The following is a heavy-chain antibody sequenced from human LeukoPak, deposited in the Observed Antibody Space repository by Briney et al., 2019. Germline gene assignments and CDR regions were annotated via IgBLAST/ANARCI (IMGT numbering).Heavy chain of an antibody. CDR1: GGSISSYY. CDR3: ARDIASRYSGSWPPGEAFDI. J-gene: IGHJ3*02. Sequence: SETLSLTCTVSGGSISSYYWSWIRQPPGKGLEWIGYIYYSGSTNYNPSPKRRVTITEKPSKNQFSLKLSSVTAADTAVYYCARDIASRYSGSWPPGEAFDIWGQGTMVTVSS. V-gene: IGHV4-59*01. D-gene: IGHD6-13*01. CDR2: IYYSGST.